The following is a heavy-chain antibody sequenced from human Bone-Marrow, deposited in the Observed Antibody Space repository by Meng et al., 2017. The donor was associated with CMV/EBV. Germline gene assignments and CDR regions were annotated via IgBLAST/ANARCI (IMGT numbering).Heavy chain of an antibody. CDR3: TTDLPYCSSTNCYDY. D-gene: IGHD2-2*01. Sequence: GGSLRLSCAASGFTFSSYAMSWVRQAPGKGLEWIGRIKSKTDGGTTDYAAPVKGRFTISRDDSKNTLYLQMNSLKTEDTAVYYCTTDLPYCSSTNCYDYRGQGTLFTVSS. V-gene: IGHV3-15*01. J-gene: IGHJ4*02. CDR1: GFTFSSYA. CDR2: IKSKTDGGTT.